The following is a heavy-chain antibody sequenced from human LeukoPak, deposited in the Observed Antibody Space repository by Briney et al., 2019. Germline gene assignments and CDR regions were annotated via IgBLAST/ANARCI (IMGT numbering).Heavy chain of an antibody. Sequence: PGGSLRLSCSASSLTLSAYAMVWVRQAPGQGLEWVSGISHDGGQTFHADFVRGRFTISRDNSKNRLYLQMNILKADDTAVYYCAKVRSPSITTTELDCWGQGTLVTVSS. V-gene: IGHV3-23*01. J-gene: IGHJ4*01. CDR2: ISHDGGQT. D-gene: IGHD4-17*01. CDR3: AKVRSPSITTTELDC. CDR1: SLTLSAYA.